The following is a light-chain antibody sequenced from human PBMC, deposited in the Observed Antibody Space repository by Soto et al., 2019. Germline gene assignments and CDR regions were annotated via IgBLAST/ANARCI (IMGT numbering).Light chain of an antibody. J-gene: IGLJ3*02. V-gene: IGLV2-23*02. Sequence: QSALTQPASVSGSPGQSITVSCTGTSSDIGSYNLVSWYQHHPGKAPKLMIYAVSKRPSGVSSRFSGYKSDNTASRTISGLQAEDEADYFCCSYAGSSTLLFGGGTQLTVL. CDR1: SSDIGSYNL. CDR2: AVS. CDR3: CSYAGSSTLL.